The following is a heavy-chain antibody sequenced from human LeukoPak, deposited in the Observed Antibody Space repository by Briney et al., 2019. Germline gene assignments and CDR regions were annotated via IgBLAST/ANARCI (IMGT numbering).Heavy chain of an antibody. CDR3: AKDGGEAAAGRP. CDR2: ISANGGST. CDR1: GFTFSNYA. Sequence: GGSLRLSCAASGFTFSNYAMSWVRQAPGKGLEWVSAISANGGSTYYADSVKGRFTISRDNSKNTLYLQMNSLTAEDTAVYYCAKDGGEAAAGRPWGQGTLVTVSS. V-gene: IGHV3-23*01. J-gene: IGHJ5*02. D-gene: IGHD6-13*01.